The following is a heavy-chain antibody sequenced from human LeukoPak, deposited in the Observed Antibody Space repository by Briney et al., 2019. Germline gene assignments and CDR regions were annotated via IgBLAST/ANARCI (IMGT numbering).Heavy chain of an antibody. J-gene: IGHJ5*02. V-gene: IGHV4-34*01. CDR2: INHSGSA. CDR3: ARHSGRTYYVSFDP. CDR1: GGSFSGYY. Sequence: SETLSLTCAVYGGSFSGYYWSWIRQPPGKGLEWIGEINHSGSANYNPSLKSRVSISVDTSKNQFSLKLSSVTAADTAVYYCARHSGRTYYVSFDPWGQGTLVTVSS. D-gene: IGHD3-10*02.